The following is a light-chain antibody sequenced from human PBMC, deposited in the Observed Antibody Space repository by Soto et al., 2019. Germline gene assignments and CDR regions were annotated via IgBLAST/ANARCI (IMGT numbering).Light chain of an antibody. V-gene: IGKV3-15*01. CDR3: QQYNTWPWT. CDR2: GAS. Sequence: EIVMMQGRVITKKNTGERATLSCRASQSVSSNLAWYQQKPGQAPRLLIYGASTRATGIPARFSGSGSGTEFTLTISSLQSEDFAVYYCQQYNTWPWTFGQGTKV. J-gene: IGKJ1*01. CDR1: QSVSSN.